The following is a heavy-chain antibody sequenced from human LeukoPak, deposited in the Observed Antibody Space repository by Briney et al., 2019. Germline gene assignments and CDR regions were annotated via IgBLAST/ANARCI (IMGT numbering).Heavy chain of an antibody. CDR3: ARDSAGGLRREKARYMDV. D-gene: IGHD5-12*01. V-gene: IGHV3-30*02. CDR2: IRYDGSNK. J-gene: IGHJ6*03. CDR1: GFTFSSYG. Sequence: GGSLRLSCAASGFTFSSYGMHWVRQAPGKGLEWVAFIRYDGSNKYYADSVKGRFTISRDNAKNSLYLQMNSLRAEDTAVYYCARDSAGGLRREKARYMDVWGKGTTVTVSS.